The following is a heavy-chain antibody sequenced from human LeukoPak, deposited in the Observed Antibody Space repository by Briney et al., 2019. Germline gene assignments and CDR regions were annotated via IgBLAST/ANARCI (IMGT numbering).Heavy chain of an antibody. Sequence: PGGSLRLSCAASGFTFSSYGMHLVRQAPGKGLEWVAFIRYDGSNKYYADSVKCRFTISRDNSKNTLYLQMNSLRAEDTAVYYCARGEDSSGYRNWFDPWGQGTLVTVSS. D-gene: IGHD3-22*01. CDR2: IRYDGSNK. CDR1: GFTFSSYG. CDR3: ARGEDSSGYRNWFDP. J-gene: IGHJ5*02. V-gene: IGHV3-30*02.